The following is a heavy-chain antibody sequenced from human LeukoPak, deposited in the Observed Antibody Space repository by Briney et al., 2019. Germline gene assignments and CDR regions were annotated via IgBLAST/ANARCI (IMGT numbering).Heavy chain of an antibody. D-gene: IGHD1-1*01. CDR1: GFTFSSYA. J-gene: IGHJ4*02. CDR2: ISGSGGST. CDR3: AKGEQLEDFDY. V-gene: IGHV3-23*01. Sequence: GESLKISCAASGFTFSSYAMSWVRQAPGKGLEWVSGISGSGGSTYYADSVKGRFTISRDNSKNTLYLQMNSLRAEDTAVYYCAKGEQLEDFDYWGQGTLVTVSS.